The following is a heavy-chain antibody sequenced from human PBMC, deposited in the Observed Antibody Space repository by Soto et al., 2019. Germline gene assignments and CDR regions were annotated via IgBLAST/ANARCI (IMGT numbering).Heavy chain of an antibody. J-gene: IGHJ6*02. D-gene: IGHD2-2*01. CDR1: VYIFTNYC. V-gene: IGHV5-51*01. CDR2: IYPGDSDT. CDR3: GSHPSSDYNGMGV. Sequence: GERLKISYEGSVYIFTNYCIGWMRQMPVKDQEWMGIIYPGDSDTRYSPSFQGQVTISAAWSISTAYLHWSSLMASDTAMHYCGSHPSSDYNGMGVWGQVTPVSVS.